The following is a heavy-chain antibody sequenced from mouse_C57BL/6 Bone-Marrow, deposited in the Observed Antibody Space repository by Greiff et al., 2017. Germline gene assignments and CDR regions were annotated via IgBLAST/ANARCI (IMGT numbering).Heavy chain of an antibody. CDR2: IDPEDGDT. CDR1: GFNIKDYY. Sequence: VHVKQSGAELVRPGASVKLSCTASGFNIKDYYMHWVKQRPEQGLEWIGRIDPEDGDTEYAPKFQGKATMTADTSSNTAYLQLSSLTSEDTAVYYCTFYYYGSSYWGQGTTLTVSS. V-gene: IGHV14-1*01. D-gene: IGHD1-1*01. J-gene: IGHJ2*01. CDR3: TFYYYGSSY.